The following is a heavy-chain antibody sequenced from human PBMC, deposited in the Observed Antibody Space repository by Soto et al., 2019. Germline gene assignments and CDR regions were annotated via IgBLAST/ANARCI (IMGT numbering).Heavy chain of an antibody. V-gene: IGHV3-30-3*01. CDR2: ISYDGSNK. CDR1: GFTFSSYA. CDR3: ARSATYSSSWYLGLVCFDY. J-gene: IGHJ4*02. Sequence: QVQLVESGGGVVQPGRSLRLSCAASGFTFSSYAMHWVRQAPGKGLEWVAVISYDGSNKYYADSVKGRFTIYRDNSKNTLYLKMNSLRSEDTAVYYCARSATYSSSWYLGLVCFDYCGQGTLVTVSS. D-gene: IGHD6-13*01.